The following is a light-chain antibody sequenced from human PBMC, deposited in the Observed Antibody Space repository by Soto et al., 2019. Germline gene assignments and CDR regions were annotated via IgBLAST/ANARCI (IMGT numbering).Light chain of an antibody. CDR1: NSNIGRDF. V-gene: IGLV1-47*02. Sequence: QSVVTQPPSASGTPGQRVTIACSGSNSNIGRDFVSWYQQLPGAAPKLLIYSTDQRPSGVPARFSGSKSGTSASLAISGLLSEDEADYYCAVWENSLSGWLCVGGTKLTAL. CDR2: STD. CDR3: AVWENSLSGWL. J-gene: IGLJ3*02.